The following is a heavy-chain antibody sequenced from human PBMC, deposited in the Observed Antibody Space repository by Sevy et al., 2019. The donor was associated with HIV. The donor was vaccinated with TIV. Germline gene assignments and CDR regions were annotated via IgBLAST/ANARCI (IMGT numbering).Heavy chain of an antibody. CDR2: ISSSSSTI. D-gene: IGHD2-15*01. Sequence: GGSLRLSCAASGFTFSTYSMNWVRQAPGKGLEWVSYISSSSSTIYYADSVKGRFTISRDNAKNSLYLQMNSLRDEDTGGFYCARKKYCSGGRCSILDAFDIWGQGTMVTVSS. CDR3: ARKKYCSGGRCSILDAFDI. V-gene: IGHV3-48*02. J-gene: IGHJ3*02. CDR1: GFTFSTYS.